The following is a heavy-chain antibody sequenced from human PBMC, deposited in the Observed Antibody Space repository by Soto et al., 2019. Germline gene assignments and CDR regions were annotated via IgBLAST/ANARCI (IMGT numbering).Heavy chain of an antibody. J-gene: IGHJ4*02. Sequence: QLQLQESGSGLVKPSQTLSLTCAVSGGSISSGGNSWSWIRQPPGKGLEWIGYIYHSGSTYYNPSLTRRVTISVDRSKNQFSLTLSSVTAADTAVYYCARAGGLGAVAVDYWGQGTLVTVSS. CDR1: GGSISSGGNS. CDR2: IYHSGST. V-gene: IGHV4-30-2*01. D-gene: IGHD6-19*01. CDR3: ARAGGLGAVAVDY.